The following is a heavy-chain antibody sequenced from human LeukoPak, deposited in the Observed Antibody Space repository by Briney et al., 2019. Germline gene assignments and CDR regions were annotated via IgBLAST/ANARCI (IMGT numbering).Heavy chain of an antibody. CDR2: ISSSGSTI. V-gene: IGHV3-48*03. CDR3: ARAPYYYDSSGSLDY. Sequence: GGSLRLSCAASGFTFSSYEMNWVRQAPGKGLEWVSYISSSGSTIYYADSVKGRFTISRDNAKNSLYLQMNSLRAEDTAVYYSARAPYYYDSSGSLDYWGQGTLVTVSS. CDR1: GFTFSSYE. J-gene: IGHJ4*02. D-gene: IGHD3-22*01.